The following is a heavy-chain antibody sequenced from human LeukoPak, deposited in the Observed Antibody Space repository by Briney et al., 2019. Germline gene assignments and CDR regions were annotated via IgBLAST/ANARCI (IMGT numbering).Heavy chain of an antibody. D-gene: IGHD1-7*01. J-gene: IGHJ6*02. CDR3: ARGELELPSYYGMDV. V-gene: IGHV1-18*01. CDR1: GDTFTSYG. CDR2: ISAYNGNT. Sequence: ASVKVSCKASGDTFTSYGISWVRQAPGQGLEWMGWISAYNGNTNYAQKLQGRVTMTTDTSTSTAYMELRSLRSDDTAVYYCARGELELPSYYGMDVWGQGTTVTVSS.